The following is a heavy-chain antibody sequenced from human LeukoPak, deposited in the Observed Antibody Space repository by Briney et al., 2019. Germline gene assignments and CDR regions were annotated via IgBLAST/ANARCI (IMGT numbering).Heavy chain of an antibody. CDR1: GFTINTYW. Sequence: GGSLRLSCAASGFTINTYWMSWVRQAPGKGLEWVSYISSSGSTIYYADSVKGRFTISRDNAKNSLYLQMNSLRAEDTAVYYCARAPGYYYGMDVWGQGTTVTVSS. CDR2: ISSSGSTI. CDR3: ARAPGYYYGMDV. J-gene: IGHJ6*02. V-gene: IGHV3-48*04.